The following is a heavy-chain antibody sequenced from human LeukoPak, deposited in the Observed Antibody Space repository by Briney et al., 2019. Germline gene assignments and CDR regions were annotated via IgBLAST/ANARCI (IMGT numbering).Heavy chain of an antibody. Sequence: ASVKVSCKVSGYTLTELSMHWVRQAPGKGLEWMGGFDPEDGETIYAQKFQGRVTMTEDTSTDTAYMELSSLRSEDTAVYYCATAMRGWYYFDYWGQRTLVTVSS. J-gene: IGHJ4*02. CDR1: GYTLTELS. CDR3: ATAMRGWYYFDY. CDR2: FDPEDGET. D-gene: IGHD6-19*01. V-gene: IGHV1-24*01.